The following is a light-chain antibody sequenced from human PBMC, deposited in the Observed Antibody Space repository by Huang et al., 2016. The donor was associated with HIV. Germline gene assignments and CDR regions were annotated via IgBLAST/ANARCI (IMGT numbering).Light chain of an antibody. J-gene: IGKJ5*01. CDR1: KNIKTY. Sequence: DILLTQSPSSLSASVGDRVTITCRASKNIKTYLNWYQQKPGKAPNLLIHSASTLQTGVPSRFSGSGSGTDFTLTVNSLQPEDFATYYCQQGYSALITFGQGTRL. V-gene: IGKV1-39*01. CDR2: SAS. CDR3: QQGYSALIT.